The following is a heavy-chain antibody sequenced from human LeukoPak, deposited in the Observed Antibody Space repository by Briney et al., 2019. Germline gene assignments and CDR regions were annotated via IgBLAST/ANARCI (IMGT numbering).Heavy chain of an antibody. CDR2: IYYSGST. D-gene: IGHD3-16*01. V-gene: IGHV4-39*01. Sequence: SETLSLTCTVSGGSISSSSYYWGWIRQPPGKGLEWIGSIYYSGSTYYNPSLKSRVTISVDTSKNQFSLKLSSVTAADTAVYYCANEGGGAFDIWGQGTMVTVSS. CDR1: GGSISSSSYY. CDR3: ANEGGGAFDI. J-gene: IGHJ3*02.